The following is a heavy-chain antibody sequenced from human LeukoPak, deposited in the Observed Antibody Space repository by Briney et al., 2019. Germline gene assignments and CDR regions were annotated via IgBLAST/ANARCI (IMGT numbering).Heavy chain of an antibody. Sequence: GGSLRLSCVVSGFTFSDYWMTWVRQAPGKGLEWVANIKHDGSDIHYVDSVKGRFTISRDNAQSSLFLQMNSLRGEDTAVYCCARGPSTTLTTRWGQGTLVAVSS. CDR2: IKHDGSDI. V-gene: IGHV3-7*01. D-gene: IGHD4-17*01. CDR1: GFTFSDYW. J-gene: IGHJ4*02. CDR3: ARGPSTTLTTR.